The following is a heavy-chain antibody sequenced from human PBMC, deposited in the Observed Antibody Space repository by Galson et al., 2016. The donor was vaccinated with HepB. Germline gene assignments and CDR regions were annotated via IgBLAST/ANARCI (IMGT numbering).Heavy chain of an antibody. Sequence: LRLSCAASGFTFSHYGMHWVRQAPGKGLEWVAVIWYDRGKEYYTESVKGRFTISRDNSKNTLYLEMNTLRVEDTAVYFCARGSSSRSIYYYYTMDVWGQGTTVTVSS. CDR3: ARGSSSRSIYYYYTMDV. CDR2: IWYDRGKE. D-gene: IGHD6-6*01. J-gene: IGHJ6*02. V-gene: IGHV3-33*01. CDR1: GFTFSHYG.